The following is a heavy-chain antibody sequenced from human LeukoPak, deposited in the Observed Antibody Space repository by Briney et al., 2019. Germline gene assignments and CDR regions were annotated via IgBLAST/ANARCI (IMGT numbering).Heavy chain of an antibody. Sequence: ASVKVSCKASRYTFTSYDINWVRQATGQGLEWMGWMNPNSGNTGYAQKFQGRVTMTRNTSISTAYMELSSLRSEDTAVYYCARVSYGSGSYVDYWGQGTLVTVSS. CDR2: MNPNSGNT. CDR3: ARVSYGSGSYVDY. V-gene: IGHV1-8*01. CDR1: RYTFTSYD. D-gene: IGHD3-10*01. J-gene: IGHJ4*02.